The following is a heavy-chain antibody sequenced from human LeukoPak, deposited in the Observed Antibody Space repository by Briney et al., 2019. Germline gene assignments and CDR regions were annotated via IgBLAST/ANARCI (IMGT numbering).Heavy chain of an antibody. CDR3: ASGEAQFDP. CDR1: GGSISNYY. J-gene: IGHJ5*02. Sequence: ASETLSLTCTVSGGSISNYYWSWIRQPPGKGLEWIGYIYYSGSTNYNPSLKSRVTISVDTSKNQFSLKLSSVTAEDTAVYYCASGEAQFDPWGQGTLVTVSS. CDR2: IYYSGST. V-gene: IGHV4-59*01. D-gene: IGHD3-10*01.